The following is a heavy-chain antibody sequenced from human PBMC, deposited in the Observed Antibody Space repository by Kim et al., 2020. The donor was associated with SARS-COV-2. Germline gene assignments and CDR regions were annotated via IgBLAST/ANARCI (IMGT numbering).Heavy chain of an antibody. D-gene: IGHD3-9*01. V-gene: IGHV4-34*01. CDR1: GGSFSGYY. J-gene: IGHJ5*02. Sequence: SETLSLTCAVYGGSFSGYYWSWIRQPPGKGLEWIGEINHSGSTNYNPSLKSRVTISVDTSKNQFSLKLSSVTAADTAVYYCARAGQCYDILTGPLPDWFDPWGQGTLVTVSS. CDR2: INHSGST. CDR3: ARAGQCYDILTGPLPDWFDP.